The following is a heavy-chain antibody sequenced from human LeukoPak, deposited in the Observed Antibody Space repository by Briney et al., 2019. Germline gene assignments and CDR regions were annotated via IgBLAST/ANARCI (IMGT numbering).Heavy chain of an antibody. CDR3: ASVGYNPRDYYYYYMDV. V-gene: IGHV1-69*05. J-gene: IGHJ6*03. CDR1: GGTFSSYA. D-gene: IGHD1-14*01. CDR2: IIPIFGTA. Sequence: GASVTVSCKASGGTFSSYAISWVRQAPGQGLEWMGGIIPIFGTANYAQKFQGRVTITTDESTSTAYMELSSLRSEDTAVYYCASVGYNPRDYYYYYMDVWGKGTTVTVSS.